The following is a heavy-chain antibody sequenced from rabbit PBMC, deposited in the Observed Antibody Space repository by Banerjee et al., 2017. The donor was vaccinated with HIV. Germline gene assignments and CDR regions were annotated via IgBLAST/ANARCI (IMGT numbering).Heavy chain of an antibody. CDR1: GFDFSSYG. CDR2: IYAGKGST. J-gene: IGHJ4*01. V-gene: IGHV1S40*01. Sequence: QSLEESGGGLVQPGGSLKLSCKASGFDFSSYGVSWVRQAPGKGLEWIGIIYAGKGSTVYASWAKGRFTISKTSSTTVTLQMTSLTDADTATYFCGRDRGVGYDLNLWGPGTLVTVS. CDR3: GRDRGVGYDLNL. D-gene: IGHD6-1*01.